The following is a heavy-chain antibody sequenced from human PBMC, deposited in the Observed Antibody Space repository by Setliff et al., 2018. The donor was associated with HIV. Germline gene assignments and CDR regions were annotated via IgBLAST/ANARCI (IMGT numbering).Heavy chain of an antibody. CDR3: ASRGVRFLEWLSYDAFDI. CDR1: GGSSSGYY. Sequence: SETLSLTCAVYGGSSSGYYWSWIRQPPGKGLEWIGEINHSGSTNYNPSLKSRVTISVDTSKNQFSLKLSSVTAADTAVYYCASRGVRFLEWLSYDAFDIWGQGTMVTVSS. CDR2: INHSGST. J-gene: IGHJ3*02. D-gene: IGHD3-3*01. V-gene: IGHV4-34*01.